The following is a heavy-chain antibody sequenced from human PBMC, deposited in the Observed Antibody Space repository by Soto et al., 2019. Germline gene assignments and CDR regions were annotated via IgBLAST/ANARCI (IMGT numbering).Heavy chain of an antibody. CDR2: IYYSGST. V-gene: IGHV4-59*01. J-gene: IGHJ6*03. CDR1: GGSISSYY. D-gene: IGHD1-26*01. Sequence: SETLSLTCTVSGGSISSYYWSWIRQPPGKGLEWIGYIYYSGSTNYNPSLKSRVTISVDTSKNQFSLKLSSVTAADTAVYYCARLPARPYYYYYMDVWGKGTTVTVSS. CDR3: ARLPARPYYYYYMDV.